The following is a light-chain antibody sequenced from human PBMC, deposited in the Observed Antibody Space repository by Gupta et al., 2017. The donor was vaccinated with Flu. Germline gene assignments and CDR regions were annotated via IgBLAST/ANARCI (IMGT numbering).Light chain of an antibody. CDR1: SSNIGNNP. J-gene: IGLJ2*01. CDR2: SNT. Sequence: QSVLTQAPSPSVTPGQRVTISRSGSSSNIGNNPVTWYQHFPGTAPKLLICSNTQRPSGVPDRFSASKSDTAASLAISGLQSDDEADFYCASWDDSLNSTVFGEGTKLTVL. CDR3: ASWDDSLNSTV. V-gene: IGLV1-44*01.